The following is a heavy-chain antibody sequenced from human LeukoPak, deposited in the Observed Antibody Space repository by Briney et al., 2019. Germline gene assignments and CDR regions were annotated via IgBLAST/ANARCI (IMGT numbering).Heavy chain of an antibody. J-gene: IGHJ4*02. CDR1: GFTFSIYA. CDR2: ISGSGVGA. D-gene: IGHD3-10*01. Sequence: PGGSLRLSCGASGFTFSIYAMSWVRQAPGKGLECVSTISGSGVGAYYADSVKGRFTISRDNSNNTLYLQMNSLRAEDTAVYYCAKADYYDFDSWGQGTLVTVSS. V-gene: IGHV3-23*01. CDR3: AKADYYDFDS.